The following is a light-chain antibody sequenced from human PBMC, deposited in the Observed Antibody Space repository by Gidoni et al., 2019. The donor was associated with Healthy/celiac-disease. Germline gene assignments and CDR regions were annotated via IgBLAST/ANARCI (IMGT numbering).Light chain of an antibody. V-gene: IGKV3-20*01. Sequence: ELGFTQSPVTLSWAPGERATLSCRASQSVSSSYSAWYQQKPGQAPRLFIYGATSRATGIPGSFSSSGSAKVFTLTISRLEPEDFAVYCCQQYGSSFTFGPGTKVDIK. J-gene: IGKJ3*01. CDR3: QQYGSSFT. CDR1: QSVSSSY. CDR2: GAT.